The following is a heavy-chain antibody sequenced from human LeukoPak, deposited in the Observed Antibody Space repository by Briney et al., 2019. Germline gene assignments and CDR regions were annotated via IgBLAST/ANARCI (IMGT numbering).Heavy chain of an antibody. J-gene: IGHJ6*02. CDR3: VRDGDVSPIRPRHYGMDV. D-gene: IGHD4-17*01. CDR1: GFTFSSYG. V-gene: IGHV3-64*01. Sequence: GGSLRLSCAASGFTFSSYGMHWVRQAPGKGLEDVSAISNNGDRTYYANSVKGRFTISRDNSKKMLYLQMGSLRVEDMAVYYCVRDGDVSPIRPRHYGMDVWGQGTTVTVSS. CDR2: ISNNGDRT.